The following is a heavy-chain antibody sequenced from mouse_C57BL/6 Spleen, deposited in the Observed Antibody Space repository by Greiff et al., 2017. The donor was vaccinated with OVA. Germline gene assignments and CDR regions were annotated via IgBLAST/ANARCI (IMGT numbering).Heavy chain of an antibody. Sequence: QVQLQQSGAELVKPGASVKLSCKASGYTFTSYYINWVKQRPGQGLEWIGWIYPGDGSTKYNEKFKGKATMTADTSSTTAYLQLHSLTSEDSAVYFCARGGTDGTWFAYWGQGTLLTVSA. CDR1: GYTFTSYY. CDR2: IYPGDGST. V-gene: IGHV1-85*01. J-gene: IGHJ3*01. D-gene: IGHD2-1*01. CDR3: ARGGTDGTWFAY.